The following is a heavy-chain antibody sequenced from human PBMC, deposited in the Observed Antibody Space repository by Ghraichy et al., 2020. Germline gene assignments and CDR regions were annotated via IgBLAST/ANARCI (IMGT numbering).Heavy chain of an antibody. CDR2: ISAYNGNT. D-gene: IGHD6-19*01. V-gene: IGHV1-18*04. J-gene: IGHJ3*02. CDR1: GYTFTSYG. CDR3: ARDSIAVANKGLGDAFDI. Sequence: ASVKVSCKASGYTFTSYGISWVRQAPGQGLEWMGWISAYNGNTNYAQKLQGRVTMTTDTSTSTAYMELRSLRSDDTAVYYCARDSIAVANKGLGDAFDIWGQGTMVTVSS.